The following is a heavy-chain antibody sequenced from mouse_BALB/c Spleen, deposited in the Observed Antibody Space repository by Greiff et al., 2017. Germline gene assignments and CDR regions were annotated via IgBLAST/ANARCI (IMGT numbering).Heavy chain of an antibody. CDR1: GYAFSSSW. CDR2: IYPGDGDT. D-gene: IGHD1-1*01. Sequence: QVQLQQSGPELVKPGASVKISCKASGYAFSSSWMNWVKQRPAQGLEWIGRIYPGDGDTNYNGKFKGKATLTADKSSSTAYMQLSSLTSVDSAVYFCARSPYGRRYYFDDWGQGTTLTVSS. J-gene: IGHJ2*01. CDR3: ARSPYGRRYYFDD. V-gene: IGHV1-82*01.